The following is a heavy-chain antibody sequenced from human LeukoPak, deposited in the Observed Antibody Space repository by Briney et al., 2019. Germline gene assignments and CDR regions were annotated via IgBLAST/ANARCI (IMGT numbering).Heavy chain of an antibody. CDR3: TRDKSVTGVGPFDY. CDR1: GFIFSTYE. Sequence: GGSLRLSCAASGFIFSTYEMNWVRQAPGKGLEWVSYITSTSNTIYYADSVKGRFNISRDDAKNSLYLQMSSLRVEDTAVYYCTRDKSVTGVGPFDYWGQGTLVTVSS. J-gene: IGHJ4*02. V-gene: IGHV3-48*03. CDR2: ITSTSNTI. D-gene: IGHD6-19*01.